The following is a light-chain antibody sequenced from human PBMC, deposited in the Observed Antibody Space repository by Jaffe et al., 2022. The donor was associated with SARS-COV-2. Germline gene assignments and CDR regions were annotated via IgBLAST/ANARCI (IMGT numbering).Light chain of an antibody. Sequence: EIVMTQSPATLSVSLGERATLSCRASESVYTNVAWYQQTPGQAPRLLIYGTSTRATGIPARFSGSGSATEFTLTISSLQSEDFVVYYCQQYNNWPLTIGGGTKVEIK. CDR2: GTS. CDR3: QQYNNWPLT. J-gene: IGKJ4*01. CDR1: ESVYTN. V-gene: IGKV3D-15*01.